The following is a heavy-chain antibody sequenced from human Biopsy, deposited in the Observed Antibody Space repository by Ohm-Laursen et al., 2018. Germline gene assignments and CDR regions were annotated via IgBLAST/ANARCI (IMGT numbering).Heavy chain of an antibody. D-gene: IGHD2/OR15-2a*01. V-gene: IGHV4-59*01. CDR3: ARATNSTGWPYYYFYGMDV. CDR1: GGSISSDY. Sequence: GTLSLTCAVSGGSISSDYWSWIRQTPGKGLEWIGYIYYSGSTNYNPSLKSRVTISVDTSKNQFSLGLNSVTAADTAVYYCARATNSTGWPYYYFYGMDVWGQGTTVTVSS. CDR2: IYYSGST. J-gene: IGHJ6*02.